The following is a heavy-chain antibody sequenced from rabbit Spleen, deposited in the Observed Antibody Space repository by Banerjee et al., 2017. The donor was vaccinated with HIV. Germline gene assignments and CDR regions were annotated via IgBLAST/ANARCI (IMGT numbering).Heavy chain of an antibody. Sequence: QEQLVESGGGLVKPEGSLKLSCTASGFSFSDKAVMCWVRQAPGKGLEWIACIYAGSGAYTHYATWAKGRFTISKTSSTTVTLQMTSLTVADTATYFCARGTNGGGDYWNLWGPGTLVTVS. CDR2: IYAGSGAYT. V-gene: IGHV1S45*01. J-gene: IGHJ4*01. D-gene: IGHD1-1*01. CDR1: GFSFSDKAV. CDR3: ARGTNGGGDYWNL.